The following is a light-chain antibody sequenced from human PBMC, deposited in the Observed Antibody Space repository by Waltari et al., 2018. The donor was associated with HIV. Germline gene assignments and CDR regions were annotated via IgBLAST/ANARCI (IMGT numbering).Light chain of an antibody. Sequence: DIVMTQSPLALPVTPGEPASISCRSSQSLLHSNGYNYLDCYLQKPGQSPQLLVYLGSNRASGVPDRFSGSGSGTDFTLKISRVEAEDVGVYYCMQALQTPFTFGPGTKVDI. CDR2: LGS. J-gene: IGKJ3*01. CDR3: MQALQTPFT. CDR1: QSLLHSNGYNY. V-gene: IGKV2-28*01.